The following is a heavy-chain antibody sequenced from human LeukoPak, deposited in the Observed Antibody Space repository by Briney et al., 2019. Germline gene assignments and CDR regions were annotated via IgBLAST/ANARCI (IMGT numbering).Heavy chain of an antibody. CDR2: ISPYDGNT. CDR1: GYAFTGYG. V-gene: IGHV1-18*01. Sequence: ASVKVSFKASGYAFTGYGISWVRQAPGQGLEWMGWISPYDGNTNYAQKFQGRVTLTTDTSTSTAYMELRSLRSDDTAVYYCARVMIRGVSNWFDPWGQGTLVTVSS. J-gene: IGHJ5*02. CDR3: ARVMIRGVSNWFDP. D-gene: IGHD3-10*01.